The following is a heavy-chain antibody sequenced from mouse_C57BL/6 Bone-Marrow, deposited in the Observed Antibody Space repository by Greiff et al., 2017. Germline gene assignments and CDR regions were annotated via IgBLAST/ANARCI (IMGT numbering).Heavy chain of an antibody. CDR2: IHPNSGST. J-gene: IGHJ3*01. CDR1: GYTFTSYW. V-gene: IGHV1-64*01. Sequence: LKPGAELVKPGASVKLSCKASGYTFTSYWMHWVKQRPGQGLEWIGMIHPNSGSTNYNEKFKSKATLTVDKSSSTAYMQLSSLTSEDSAVYYCATTTVPAFAYWGQGTLVTVSA. D-gene: IGHD1-1*01. CDR3: ATTTVPAFAY.